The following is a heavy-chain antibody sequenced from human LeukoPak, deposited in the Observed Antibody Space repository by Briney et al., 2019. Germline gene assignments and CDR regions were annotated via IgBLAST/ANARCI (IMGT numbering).Heavy chain of an antibody. CDR2: IYTSGST. CDR1: GGSISSYY. D-gene: IGHD6-13*01. V-gene: IGHV4-4*07. Sequence: ASETLSLTCTVSGGSISSYYWSWIRQPAGKGLEWIGRIYTSGSTNYNPSLKSRDTMSVDTSKNQFSLKLSSVTAADTAVYYCARCSSSWPLYGAFDIWGQGTMVTVSS. J-gene: IGHJ3*02. CDR3: ARCSSSWPLYGAFDI.